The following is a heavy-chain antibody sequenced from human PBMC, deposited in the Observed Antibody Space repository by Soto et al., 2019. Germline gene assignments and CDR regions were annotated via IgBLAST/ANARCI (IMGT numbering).Heavy chain of an antibody. CDR1: GYTFTSYY. D-gene: IGHD6-19*01. V-gene: IGHV1-46*01. CDR2: INPSGGST. CDR3: ARGGGSGWYGVGGMDV. Sequence: QVQLVQSGAEVKKPGASVKVSCKASGYTFTSYYMHWVRQAPGQGLEWMGIINPSGGSTSYAQKFQGRVTMTRDTSTSTGYMELSSLRSEDTAVYYCARGGGSGWYGVGGMDVWGQGTTVTVSS. J-gene: IGHJ6*02.